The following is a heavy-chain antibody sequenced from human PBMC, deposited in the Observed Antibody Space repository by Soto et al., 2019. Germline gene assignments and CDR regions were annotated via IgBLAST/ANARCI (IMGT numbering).Heavy chain of an antibody. Sequence: LSLTCAVSGASIISGGYSWSWIRQPPGKGLEWIGYIYHTGSTHYNPSLKSRVTLSVDRSENHLFLKLSSVTAADTAVYYCARVTTVTTDGMDVWGQGTTVTVSS. CDR2: IYHTGST. CDR1: GASIISGGYS. J-gene: IGHJ6*02. D-gene: IGHD4-17*01. V-gene: IGHV4-30-2*01. CDR3: ARVTTVTTDGMDV.